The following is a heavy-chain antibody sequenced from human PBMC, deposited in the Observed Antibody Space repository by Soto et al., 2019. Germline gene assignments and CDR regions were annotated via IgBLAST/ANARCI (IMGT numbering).Heavy chain of an antibody. CDR3: AKDDAGHPDF. D-gene: IGHD6-13*01. V-gene: IGHV1-2*04. CDR2: INPNSGVA. CDR1: GFTFTGYY. J-gene: IGHJ4*02. Sequence: ASVKVSCKASGFTFTGYYMHWVRQAPGQGLEWNGWINPNSGVANHAQKFHNWVTITRDTSITTAYMELSGLKSDDTAVYFCAKDDAGHPDFWGQGTVVTVSS.